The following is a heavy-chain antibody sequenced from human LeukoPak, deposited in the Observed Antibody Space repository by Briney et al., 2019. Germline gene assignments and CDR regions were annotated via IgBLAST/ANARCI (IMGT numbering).Heavy chain of an antibody. J-gene: IGHJ6*02. CDR1: GYTLTELS. CDR2: FDPEDGET. D-gene: IGHD3-3*01. Sequence: ASVKVSCKVSGYTLTELSMHWVRQAPGKGLEWMGGFDPEDGETIYAQKFQGRVTMTEDTSTDTAYMELSSLGSEDTAVYYCATATIFGVVTPDYYYGMDVWGQGTTVTVSS. V-gene: IGHV1-24*01. CDR3: ATATIFGVVTPDYYYGMDV.